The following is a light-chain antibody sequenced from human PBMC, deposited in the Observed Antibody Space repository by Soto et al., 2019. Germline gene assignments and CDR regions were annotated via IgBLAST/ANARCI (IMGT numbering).Light chain of an antibody. J-gene: IGKJ5*01. CDR3: QQHNQWPIT. V-gene: IGKV3D-15*01. CDR2: YIS. Sequence: IVLTQSPGTLSLSRAERASLSCRSSQSAGNFLAWYQQKPGQAPRLPIYYISTRATGIPASFSGSGSGTEFTLTINSLQSEDSAVYYCQQHNQWPITFGQGTRLEIK. CDR1: QSAGNF.